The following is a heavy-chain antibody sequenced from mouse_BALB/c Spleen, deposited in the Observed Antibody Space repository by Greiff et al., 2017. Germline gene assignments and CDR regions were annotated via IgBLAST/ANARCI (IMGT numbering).Heavy chain of an antibody. V-gene: IGHV2-6-2*01. J-gene: IGHJ4*01. D-gene: IGHD2-14*01. CDR3: ARHNRYDGYAMDY. Sequence: QVQLQQSGPDLVAPSQSLSITCTVSGFSLTSYGVHWVRQPPGKGLEWLVVIWSDGSTTYNSALKSRLSISKDNSKSQVFLKMNSLQTDDTAMYYCARHNRYDGYAMDYWGQGTSVTVSS. CDR2: IWSDGST. CDR1: GFSLTSYG.